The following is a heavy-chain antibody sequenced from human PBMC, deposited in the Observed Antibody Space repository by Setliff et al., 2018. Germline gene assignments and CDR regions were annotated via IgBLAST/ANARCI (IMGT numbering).Heavy chain of an antibody. CDR3: VREGVDTRSSTDYRYYMDV. Sequence: ASVKVSCKTSGYAFITFGMSWVRQAPGQGLEWMGWISPVYGIANYARKFQGRVTMTADTSTTTAYMELSSLGSEDTAVYYCVREGVDTRSSTDYRYYMDVWGKGTTVTVSS. J-gene: IGHJ6*03. CDR1: GYAFITFG. D-gene: IGHD5-18*01. V-gene: IGHV1-18*01. CDR2: ISPVYGIA.